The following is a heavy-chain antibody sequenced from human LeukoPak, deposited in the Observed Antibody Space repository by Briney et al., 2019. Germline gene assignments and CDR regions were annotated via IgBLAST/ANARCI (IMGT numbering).Heavy chain of an antibody. CDR1: GGSINSYY. D-gene: IGHD3-10*01. CDR3: ARGPRGVGLIRY. J-gene: IGHJ4*02. Sequence: SETLPLTCTVSGGSINSYYWIFIRQLPGKGLEWIGHFFDRGNTKYNPSLKSRVTIPIDTSKNQFSLDLTSVTAADTAVYYCARGPRGVGLIRYWGQGTLVTVSS. V-gene: IGHV4-59*01. CDR2: FFDRGNT.